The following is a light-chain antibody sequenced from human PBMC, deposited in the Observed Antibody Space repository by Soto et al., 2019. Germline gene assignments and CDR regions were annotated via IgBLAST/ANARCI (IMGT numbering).Light chain of an antibody. J-gene: IGKJ4*01. CDR1: QSVSNY. CDR2: DAS. CDR3: QQRSNWPRLT. V-gene: IGKV3-11*01. Sequence: EIVLTQSPATLSLSPGERATLSCRASQSVSNYLAWYQQKPGQAHRLLIYDASNRATGIPARFSGSGSGTDFTLTIISLEPEDFTVYYCQQRSNWPRLTFGGGTKVEIK.